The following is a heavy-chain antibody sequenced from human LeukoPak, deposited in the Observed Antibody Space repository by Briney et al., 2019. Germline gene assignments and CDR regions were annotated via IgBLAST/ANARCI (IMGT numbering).Heavy chain of an antibody. J-gene: IGHJ4*02. CDR2: IHADGGRT. CDR3: ARTANFAAGYYIDY. V-gene: IGHV3-20*04. CDR1: GFAFADYA. D-gene: IGHD6-13*01. Sequence: GGSLRLSCAASGFAFADYAMHWVRQIPGKGLECVAHIHADGGRTFYADSVKGRFTVSRDNAKNSLYLQMNSLRAEDTAVYYCARTANFAAGYYIDYWGQGTLVTVSS.